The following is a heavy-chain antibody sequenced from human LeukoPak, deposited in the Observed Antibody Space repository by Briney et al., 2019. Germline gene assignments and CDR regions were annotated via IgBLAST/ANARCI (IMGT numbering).Heavy chain of an antibody. D-gene: IGHD2-15*01. CDR2: ISTDGYTT. CDR3: VVGGSPGY. V-gene: IGHV3-74*01. J-gene: IGHJ4*02. CDR1: GLAFSAYE. Sequence: GGSMRLSCAASGLAFSAYEMHWVRQAPRKGLVWVSRISTDGYTTDYADFVQGRFTASRDNTKNTWSLEMNSLRAEDTAVYYCVVGGSPGYWGQGTLVTVSS.